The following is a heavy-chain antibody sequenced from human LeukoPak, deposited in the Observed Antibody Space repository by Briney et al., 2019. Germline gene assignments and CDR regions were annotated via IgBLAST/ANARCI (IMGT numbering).Heavy chain of an antibody. J-gene: IGHJ4*02. CDR1: GFTFSRYW. Sequence: GGSLRLSCAASGFTFSRYWMHWVRQAPGEGLVWVSRINTDGSSTNYADSVKGRFTISRDNAKNTLYLQMNSLRAEDTAVYYCARQHSSSWYYVDYWGQGTLVTVSS. CDR2: INTDGSST. CDR3: ARQHSSSWYYVDY. D-gene: IGHD6-13*01. V-gene: IGHV3-74*01.